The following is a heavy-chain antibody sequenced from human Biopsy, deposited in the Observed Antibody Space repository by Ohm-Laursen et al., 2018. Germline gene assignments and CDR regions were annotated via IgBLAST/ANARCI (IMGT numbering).Heavy chain of an antibody. Sequence: TLSLTCAVYGGAFSGSYWTWIRQPPGKGLEWLGEMRHRGSTNHNPSLKSRVTISMETSKNQSSQKLTSVTAADTAVYYCARWEVGYSANDLRFDYWGQGTLVTVSS. CDR2: MRHRGST. CDR3: ARWEVGYSANDLRFDY. D-gene: IGHD5-12*01. V-gene: IGHV4-34*01. J-gene: IGHJ4*02. CDR1: GGAFSGSY.